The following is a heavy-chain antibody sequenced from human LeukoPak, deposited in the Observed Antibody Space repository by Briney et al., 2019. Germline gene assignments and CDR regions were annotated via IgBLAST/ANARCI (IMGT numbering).Heavy chain of an antibody. J-gene: IGHJ4*02. D-gene: IGHD3-22*01. Sequence: ASVKVSCKASGYTFTSYXXSWVRQAPGQGLEWMGXXXXHNGNTNYAQKLQGRVTMTTDTSTSTAYMELRSLRSDDTAVYYCARDRKYYYDSSGYSSLDFWGQGTLVTVSS. CDR1: GYTFTSYX. CDR2: XXXHNGNT. V-gene: IGHV1-18*01. CDR3: ARDRKYYYDSSGYSSLDF.